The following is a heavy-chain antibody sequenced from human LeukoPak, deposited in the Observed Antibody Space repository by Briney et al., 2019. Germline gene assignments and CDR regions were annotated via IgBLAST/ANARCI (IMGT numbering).Heavy chain of an antibody. J-gene: IGHJ4*02. CDR1: GFTVSSNY. Sequence: PGGSLRLSCAASGFTVSSNYMSLVRQAPGKGLEWVGFIRSKAYGGTTEYAASVKGRFTISRDDSKSIAYLQMNSLKTEDTAVYYCTRVSSAGGEDWGQGTLVTVSS. CDR3: TRVSSAGGED. CDR2: IRSKAYGGTT. V-gene: IGHV3-49*04. D-gene: IGHD3-10*01.